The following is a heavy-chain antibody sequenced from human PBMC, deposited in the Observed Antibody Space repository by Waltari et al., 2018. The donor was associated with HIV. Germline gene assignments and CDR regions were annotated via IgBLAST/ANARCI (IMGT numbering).Heavy chain of an antibody. J-gene: IGHJ4*02. CDR2: ISNDGSNT. V-gene: IGHV3-30-3*01. Sequence: VQLVVAGGGGVEPGGSLRISCAAAGFTFSSYDMHWVRQAPGKGLECVAFISNDGSNTYYADSVKGRFTISRDNSKSTLYLQMNSLRAEDTAIYYCARDYCSSTSCLFDYWGQGTLVTVSS. D-gene: IGHD2-2*01. CDR3: ARDYCSSTSCLFDY. CDR1: GFTFSSYD.